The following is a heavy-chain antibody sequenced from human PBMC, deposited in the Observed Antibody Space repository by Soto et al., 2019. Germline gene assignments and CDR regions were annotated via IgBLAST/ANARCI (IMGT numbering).Heavy chain of an antibody. J-gene: IGHJ6*02. V-gene: IGHV1-69*11. D-gene: IGHD2-2*01. CDR2: IIPILGTA. CDR1: GGTFSSYA. CDR3: ARHVPAAGYYYGMDV. Sequence: QVQLVQSGAEVKKPGSSVKVSCKASGGTFSSYAISWVRQAPGQGLEWMGGIIPILGTANYAQKCQGRVTITADESTSPAYMELRRLRSEETAVYYCARHVPAAGYYYGMDVWGQGTTGTVPS.